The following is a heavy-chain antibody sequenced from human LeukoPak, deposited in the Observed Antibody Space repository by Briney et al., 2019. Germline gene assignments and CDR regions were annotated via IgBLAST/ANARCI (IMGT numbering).Heavy chain of an antibody. Sequence: GASVKASCKASGYTFTGYYMHWVRQAPGQGLEWMGWINPNSGGTNYAQKFQGWVTMTRDTSISTAYMELNRLRSDDTAVYYCARGSNGYYDLLTGYSPLHYWGQGTLVTVSS. CDR1: GYTFTGYY. V-gene: IGHV1-2*04. CDR2: INPNSGGT. D-gene: IGHD3-9*01. J-gene: IGHJ4*02. CDR3: ARGSNGYYDLLTGYSPLHY.